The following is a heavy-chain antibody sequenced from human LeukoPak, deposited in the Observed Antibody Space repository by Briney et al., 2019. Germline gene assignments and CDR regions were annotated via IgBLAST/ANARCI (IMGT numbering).Heavy chain of an antibody. D-gene: IGHD3-22*01. V-gene: IGHV1-58*01. Sequence: SVKVSCKASGFTFTSSAVQWVRQARLKHLEWIGWIVVGSGNTNYAQKFQERVTITRDMSTSTAYMELSSLRSEDTAVYYCAAAVYDSSGYYVDYWGQGTLVTVSS. CDR2: IVVGSGNT. CDR1: GFTFTSSA. J-gene: IGHJ4*02. CDR3: AAAVYDSSGYYVDY.